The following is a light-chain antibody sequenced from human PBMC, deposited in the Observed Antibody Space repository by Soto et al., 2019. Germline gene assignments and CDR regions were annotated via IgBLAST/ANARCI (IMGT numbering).Light chain of an antibody. V-gene: IGKV1-39*01. CDR3: QQTFSSPFT. Sequence: IQMTQSPSSLSASVGDRVTITCRANQNIINYLNWYQQKPGKAPRLLISAASSLQSGVPSRFSGGGSGTDFTHTISRLQPEDLALYYCQQTFSSPFTFGPGTKVDIK. J-gene: IGKJ3*01. CDR1: QNIINY. CDR2: AAS.